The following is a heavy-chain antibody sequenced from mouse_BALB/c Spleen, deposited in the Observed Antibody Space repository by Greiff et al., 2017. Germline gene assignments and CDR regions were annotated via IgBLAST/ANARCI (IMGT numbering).Heavy chain of an antibody. D-gene: IGHD2-4*01. J-gene: IGHJ2*01. Sequence: EVKLMESGPGLVKPSQSLSLTCTVTGYSITSDYAWNWIRQFPGNKLEWMGYISYSGSTSYNPSLKSRISITRDTSKNQFFLQLNSVTTEDTATYYCARYDYDYFDYWGQGTTLTVSS. CDR1: GYSITSDYA. CDR3: ARYDYDYFDY. V-gene: IGHV3-2*02. CDR2: ISYSGST.